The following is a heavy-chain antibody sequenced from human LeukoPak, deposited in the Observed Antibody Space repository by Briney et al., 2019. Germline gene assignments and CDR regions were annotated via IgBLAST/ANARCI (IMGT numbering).Heavy chain of an antibody. CDR3: GRIAINANNGMDV. CDR2: INQEGSEK. V-gene: IGHV3-7*03. J-gene: IGHJ6*02. Sequence: GGSLRLSCAACGFTLTRYWMSWVRHAPGKGLEWGTNINQEGSEKYYVDSVKGRFTISRENDKNSVYLQMNSLRTEDTAVYYCGRIAINANNGMDVWGQGTTVTVSS. CDR1: GFTLTRYW. D-gene: IGHD1/OR15-1a*01.